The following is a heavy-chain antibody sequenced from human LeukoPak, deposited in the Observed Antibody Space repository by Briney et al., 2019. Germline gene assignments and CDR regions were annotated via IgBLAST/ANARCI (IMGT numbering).Heavy chain of an antibody. CDR3: AKDRGY. Sequence: GGSLRLSCAASGFTFSTYGMAWVRQAPGKGLEWVSGISGSGSSANYAGSVKGRFTISRDNSNNTLYLQMTSLRAEDTAVYHCAKDRGYWGQGTLVTVSA. CDR1: GFTFSTYG. J-gene: IGHJ4*02. CDR2: ISGSGSSA. D-gene: IGHD5-24*01. V-gene: IGHV3-23*01.